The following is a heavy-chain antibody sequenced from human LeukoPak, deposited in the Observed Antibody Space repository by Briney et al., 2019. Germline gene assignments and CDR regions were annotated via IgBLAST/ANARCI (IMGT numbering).Heavy chain of an antibody. Sequence: GGSLRLSCAAPGFTFSSYGMHWGRQAPGKGLEWVAFIGYSESNTFYADSVKGRFTISRDNFKTTLYLQMNSLRAEDTSVYYCAKDAVAACSNGVCYKFYYYHMDVWGKGTTVTVSS. CDR2: IGYSESNT. D-gene: IGHD2-8*01. V-gene: IGHV3-30*02. CDR1: GFTFSSYG. CDR3: AKDAVAACSNGVCYKFYYYHMDV. J-gene: IGHJ6*03.